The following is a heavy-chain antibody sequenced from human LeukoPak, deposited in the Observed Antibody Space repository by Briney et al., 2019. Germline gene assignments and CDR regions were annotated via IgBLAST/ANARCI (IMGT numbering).Heavy chain of an antibody. CDR2: IIPIFGTA. CDR3: ARESTEMDLNGGGFDY. Sequence: SVKVSCKASGGTFSSYAISWVRQAPGQGLEWMGGIIPIFGTANYAQKFQGRVTITTDESTSTAYMELSSLRSEDTAVYYCARESTEMDLNGGGFDYWGQGTLVTVSS. V-gene: IGHV1-69*05. J-gene: IGHJ4*02. CDR1: GGTFSSYA. D-gene: IGHD5-24*01.